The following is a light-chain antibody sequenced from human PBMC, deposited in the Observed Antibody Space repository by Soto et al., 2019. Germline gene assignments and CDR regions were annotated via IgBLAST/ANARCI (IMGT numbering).Light chain of an antibody. Sequence: EIVLTQSPGTLSLSPGERATLSCRASQSVSSSYLAWYQQKPGQAPRPLIYGASSRAIGIPDRFSGSGSGTDFTLTINRLEHDDFAVYYCQQYGSSPWTFGQGTNVEIK. CDR3: QQYGSSPWT. CDR2: GAS. CDR1: QSVSSSY. V-gene: IGKV3-20*01. J-gene: IGKJ1*01.